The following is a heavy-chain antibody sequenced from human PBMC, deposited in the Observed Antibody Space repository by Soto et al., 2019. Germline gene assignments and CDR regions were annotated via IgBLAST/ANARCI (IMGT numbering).Heavy chain of an antibody. CDR2: IIPILGIT. CDR1: GGTFSSYT. V-gene: IGHV1-69*02. CDR3: ARHGTGGAFDI. Sequence: ASVKVSCKASGGTFSSYTISWVRQAPGQGLEWMGWIIPILGITNYAQKFQGRVTMTADTSTSTAYMELRSLRSDDTAVYYCARHGTGGAFDIWGQGTMVTVSS. J-gene: IGHJ3*02. D-gene: IGHD2-8*02.